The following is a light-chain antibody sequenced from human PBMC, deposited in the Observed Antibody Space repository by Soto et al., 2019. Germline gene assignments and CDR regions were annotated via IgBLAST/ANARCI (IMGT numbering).Light chain of an antibody. J-gene: IGKJ1*01. CDR1: QTVSSN. CDR3: QQYGSSGT. V-gene: IGKV3-20*01. Sequence: IVMTQSPATLSVSPGESGTLSCRASQTVSSNLAWYQQKPGQAPRLLIYGASNRATGIPDRFSGSGSGTDFTLTISRLEPEDFAVYYCQQYGSSGTFGQGTKVDIK. CDR2: GAS.